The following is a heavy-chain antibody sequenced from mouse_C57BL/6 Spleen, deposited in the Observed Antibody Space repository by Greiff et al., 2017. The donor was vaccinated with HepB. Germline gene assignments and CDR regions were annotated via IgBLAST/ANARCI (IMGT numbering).Heavy chain of an antibody. J-gene: IGHJ4*01. CDR2: FYPGSGSI. Sequence: QVQLQQSGAELVKPGASVKLSCKASGYTFTEYTIHWVKQRSGQGLEWIEWFYPGSGSIKYNEKFKDKATLTADKSSSTVYMELSRLTSEDSAVYFCARHKHYYGSFYYAMDYWGQGTSVTVSS. CDR1: GYTFTEYT. D-gene: IGHD1-1*01. CDR3: ARHKHYYGSFYYAMDY. V-gene: IGHV1-62-2*01.